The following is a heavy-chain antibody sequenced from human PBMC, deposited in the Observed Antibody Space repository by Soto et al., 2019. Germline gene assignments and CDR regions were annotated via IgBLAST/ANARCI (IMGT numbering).Heavy chain of an antibody. CDR1: GFTFSSYW. V-gene: IGHV3-74*01. Sequence: EVQLMEAGGGLVQPGGSLRLSCAASGFTFSSYWMHWVRQVPGEGLVWVSRINSDGSSASYADSVKGRFTISRDNAKNTVYLQMSSLRGEDTAVYYCVKGLYDTLIDGYYHYYGLDVWGQGTTVTVSS. J-gene: IGHJ6*02. CDR2: INSDGSSA. CDR3: VKGLYDTLIDGYYHYYGLDV. D-gene: IGHD3-22*01.